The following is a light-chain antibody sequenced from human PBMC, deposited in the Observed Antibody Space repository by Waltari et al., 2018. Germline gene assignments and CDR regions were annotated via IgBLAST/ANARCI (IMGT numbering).Light chain of an antibody. J-gene: IGKJ1*01. CDR1: QSVRRS. CDR2: VAS. CDR3: QHYVRLPVS. V-gene: IGKV3-20*01. Sequence: EIVLTQSPGTLSLSPGDRATLSCRAGQSVRRSLAWYQQKPVQAPRLLIYVASSRATGVPDRFSGSGSGTDVSLTISRLEPEDCAVYYCQHYVRLPVSFGQGTKVEIK.